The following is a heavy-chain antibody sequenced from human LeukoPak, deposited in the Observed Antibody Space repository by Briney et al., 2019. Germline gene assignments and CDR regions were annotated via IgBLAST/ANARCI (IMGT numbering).Heavy chain of an antibody. CDR2: ISYDGSNK. Sequence: PGRSLRLSCAASGFTFSSYGMHWVRQAPGKGLEWVAAISYDGSNKYYADSVKGRFTISRDNSKNTLYLQMNSLRAEDTAVYYCAKDLGDSSGYSRTEFDYWGQGTLVTVSS. V-gene: IGHV3-30*18. D-gene: IGHD3-22*01. CDR3: AKDLGDSSGYSRTEFDY. J-gene: IGHJ4*02. CDR1: GFTFSSYG.